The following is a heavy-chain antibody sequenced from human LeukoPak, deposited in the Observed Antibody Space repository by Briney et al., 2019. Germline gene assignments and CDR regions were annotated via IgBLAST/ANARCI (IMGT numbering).Heavy chain of an antibody. J-gene: IGHJ6*03. CDR2: ISSSSSTI. D-gene: IGHD3-9*01. CDR3: ARDLGYDILTGYYYYYYMDV. Sequence: GGALRLSCAASGFTFSSYSMNWVRQAPGKGLEWVSYISSSSSTIYYADSVKGRFTISRDNAKNSLYLQMNSLRAEDTAVYYCARDLGYDILTGYYYYYYMDVWGKGTTVTVSS. CDR1: GFTFSSYS. V-gene: IGHV3-48*04.